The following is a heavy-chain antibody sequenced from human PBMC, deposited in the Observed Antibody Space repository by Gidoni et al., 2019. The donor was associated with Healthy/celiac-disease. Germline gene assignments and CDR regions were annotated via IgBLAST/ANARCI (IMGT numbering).Heavy chain of an antibody. CDR2: IKPNSGGK. CDR3: ARGSRDIVVVVAATGFEY. CDR1: GYTFTGYY. V-gene: IGHV1-2*06. D-gene: IGHD2-15*01. J-gene: IGHJ4*02. Sequence: QVQLVQSGAEVKKPGASVKVSCKASGYTFTGYYMHWVRQAPGQGLEWMGRIKPNSGGKNYAKKFHGRVTMTRDTYIRTAYMELSRLRSDDTAGYYCARGSRDIVVVVAATGFEYWGQGTLVTVSS.